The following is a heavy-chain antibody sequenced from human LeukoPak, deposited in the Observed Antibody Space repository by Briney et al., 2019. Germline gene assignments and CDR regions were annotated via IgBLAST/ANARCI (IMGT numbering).Heavy chain of an antibody. J-gene: IGHJ4*02. D-gene: IGHD6-13*01. V-gene: IGHV1-24*01. CDR1: GYTLTELS. CDR3: ARAVRRSSWYGEYFDY. Sequence: ASVKVSCKVSGYTLTELSMHWVRQAPGKGLEWMGGFDPEDGETIYAQKFQGRVTMTEDTSTDTAYMELSSLRSEDTAVYYCARAVRRSSWYGEYFDYWGQGTLVTVSS. CDR2: FDPEDGET.